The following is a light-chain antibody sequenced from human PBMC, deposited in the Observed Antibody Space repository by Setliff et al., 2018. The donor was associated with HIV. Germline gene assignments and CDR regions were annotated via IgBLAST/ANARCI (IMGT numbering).Light chain of an antibody. Sequence: QSVLTQPASVSGSPGQSITISCTGTSSDVGGYNYVSWYQHYPGKAPKFMIYDVTTRPSGVSNRFSGSKSGNTASLTISGLQAEDEADYFCCPYVTGSTYVCGTGTKVTVL. V-gene: IGLV2-23*02. CDR2: DVT. CDR3: CPYVTGSTYV. CDR1: SSDVGGYNY. J-gene: IGLJ1*01.